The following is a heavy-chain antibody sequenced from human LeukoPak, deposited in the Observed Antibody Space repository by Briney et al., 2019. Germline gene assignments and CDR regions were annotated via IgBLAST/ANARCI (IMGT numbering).Heavy chain of an antibody. V-gene: IGHV4-39*01. CDR2: MSYSGST. J-gene: IGHJ4*02. CDR1: GGSISSSSYY. Sequence: PSETLSLTCTVSGGSISSSSYYWGWIRQPPGKGLEWIGSMSYSGSTYYNPSLKSRVTISVDTSKNQFSLKVSSVTAADTAVYYCARRSSSSSLDYWGQGTLVAVSS. D-gene: IGHD6-6*01. CDR3: ARRSSSSSLDY.